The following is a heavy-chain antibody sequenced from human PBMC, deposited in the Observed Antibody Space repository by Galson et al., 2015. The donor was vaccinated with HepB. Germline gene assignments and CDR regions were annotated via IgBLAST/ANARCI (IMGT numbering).Heavy chain of an antibody. D-gene: IGHD6-19*01. CDR3: VHTSGWTHDH. CDR1: GFSLSTTAVG. J-gene: IGHJ4*02. Sequence: PALVKPTQTLTLTCTFSGFSLSTTAVGVSWIRQPPGQALEWLALIYWNDDNRYSPSLKSRLTVTKDTAKNQVVLTLTNMTPVDTGTYYCVHTSGWTHDHWGQGTLVTVSS. CDR2: IYWNDDN. V-gene: IGHV2-5*04.